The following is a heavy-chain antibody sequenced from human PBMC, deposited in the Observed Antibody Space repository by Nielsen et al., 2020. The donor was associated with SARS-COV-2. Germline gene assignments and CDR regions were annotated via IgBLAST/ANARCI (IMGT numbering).Heavy chain of an antibody. V-gene: IGHV5-51*01. Sequence: GESLKISCKGSGYSFTNYWIAWVRQMPGKGLEWMGVIYPGVSQTRYSPSFQGQVTISADKSVNTAYVLWSSLRASDTAMYYCARGGQWLEHWGQGTLVTVSS. J-gene: IGHJ4*02. CDR2: IYPGVSQT. CDR3: ARGGQWLEH. CDR1: GYSFTNYW. D-gene: IGHD1-1*01.